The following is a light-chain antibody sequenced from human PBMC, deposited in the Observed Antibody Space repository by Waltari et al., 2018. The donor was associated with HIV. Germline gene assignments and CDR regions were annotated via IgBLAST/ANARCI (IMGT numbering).Light chain of an antibody. J-gene: IGLJ3*02. CDR1: SSNIGAGYD. CDR3: QSYDRISWV. V-gene: IGLV1-40*01. CDR2: SSS. Sequence: QSVLTQPPSVSGAPGQRVTISCTGSSSNIGAGYDVHWYQQLPGTAPKLLIYSSSDRASWVPDLFSGSKSGTSASLVITGLQAEDEADYYCQSYDRISWVFGAGTKLTVL.